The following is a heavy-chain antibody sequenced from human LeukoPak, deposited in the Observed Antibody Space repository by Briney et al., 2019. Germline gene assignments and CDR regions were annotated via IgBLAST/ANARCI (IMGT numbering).Heavy chain of an antibody. Sequence: SETLSLTCTVSGGSISSGGYYWSWIRQHPGKGLEWIGYIYYSGSTYYNPSLKSRVTISVDTSKNQFSLKLSSVTAADTAVYFCARNRVFTYWYFDLWGRGTLVTVSS. CDR3: ARNRVFTYWYFDL. D-gene: IGHD5/OR15-5a*01. J-gene: IGHJ2*01. V-gene: IGHV4-31*03. CDR2: IYYSGST. CDR1: GGSISSGGYY.